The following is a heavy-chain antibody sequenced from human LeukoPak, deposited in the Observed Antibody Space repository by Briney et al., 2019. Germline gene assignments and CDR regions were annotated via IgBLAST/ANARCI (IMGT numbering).Heavy chain of an antibody. CDR2: IYYSGST. CDR3: ARHAYDYVWGSYRLYYFDY. J-gene: IGHJ4*02. Sequence: SETLSLTCTVSGGSISSSSYYWGWIRQPPGKGLEWIGSIYYSGSTYYNPSLKSRVTISVDTSKNQFSLKLSSVTAADTAVYYCARHAYDYVWGSYRLYYFDYWGRGTLVTVSS. D-gene: IGHD3-16*02. V-gene: IGHV4-39*01. CDR1: GGSISSSSYY.